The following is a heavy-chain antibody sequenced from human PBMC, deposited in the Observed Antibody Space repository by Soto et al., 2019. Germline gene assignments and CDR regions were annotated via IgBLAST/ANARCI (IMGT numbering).Heavy chain of an antibody. Sequence: LSLTCAVYSGSFSGYYWSWIRQPPGKGLEWIGEIYHSLSIVYNPFLVYNPSLESRVTISGDSSKNQFSLKLRSVTAADTAVYYCARHGGYYFDYWGPGTLVTVSS. CDR1: SGSFSGYY. J-gene: IGHJ4*02. D-gene: IGHD3-16*01. CDR3: ARHGGYYFDY. V-gene: IGHV4-34*01. CDR2: IYHSLSIVYNPFL.